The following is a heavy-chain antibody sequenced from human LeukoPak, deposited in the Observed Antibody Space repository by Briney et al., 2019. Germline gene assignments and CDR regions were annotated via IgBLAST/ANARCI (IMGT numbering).Heavy chain of an antibody. CDR1: GYSFTSYW. V-gene: IGHV5-51*01. CDR2: IYSGDSDT. CDR3: ASSIAAAGTPYYFDY. J-gene: IGHJ4*02. D-gene: IGHD6-13*01. Sequence: GESLKISCKGSGYSFTSYWIGWVRQMPGKGLEWMGIIYSGDSDTRYSPSFQGQVTISADKSISTAYLQWSSLKASDTAMYYCASSIAAAGTPYYFDYWGQGTLVTVSS.